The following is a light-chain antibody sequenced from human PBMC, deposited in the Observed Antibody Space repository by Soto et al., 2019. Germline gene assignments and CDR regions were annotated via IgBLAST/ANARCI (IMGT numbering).Light chain of an antibody. CDR3: QQYGSSLT. CDR1: QSIGSY. CDR2: DAS. V-gene: IGKV3-20*01. Sequence: EIGLTQSPSTLSLSVGERATLSCRASQSIGSYLAWYQHKLGQPPRLLIYDASSRATGIPDRFSGSGSGTDFTLTISRLQPEDFAVYYCQQYGSSLTFGGGTKVDIK. J-gene: IGKJ4*01.